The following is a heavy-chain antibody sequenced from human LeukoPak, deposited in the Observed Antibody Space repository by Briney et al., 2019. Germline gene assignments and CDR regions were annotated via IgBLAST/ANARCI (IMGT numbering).Heavy chain of an antibody. CDR1: GFTVSSNY. CDR2: IYSGGST. D-gene: IGHD3-10*01. CDR3: ARDLLAYYYGSGYYYGMDV. J-gene: IGHJ6*02. Sequence: GGSLRLSCAASGFTVSSNYMSSVRQAPGKGLEWVSVIYSGGSTYYADSVKGRFTISRDNSKNTLYLQMNSLRAEDTAVYYCARDLLAYYYGSGYYYGMDVWGQGTTVTVSS. V-gene: IGHV3-66*01.